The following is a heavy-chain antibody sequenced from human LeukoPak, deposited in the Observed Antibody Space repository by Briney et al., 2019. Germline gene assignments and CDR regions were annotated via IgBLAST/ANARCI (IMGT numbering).Heavy chain of an antibody. CDR1: GFTFSSYA. D-gene: IGHD6-19*01. CDR3: ASPLPNSGWYEERDY. CDR2: ISYDGSNK. V-gene: IGHV3-30*01. Sequence: GSLRLSCAASGFTFSSYAMHWVRQAPGKGLGWVAVISYDGSNKYYADSVKGRFTISRDNSKNTLYLQMNSLRAEDTAVYYCASPLPNSGWYEERDYWGQGTLVTVSS. J-gene: IGHJ4*02.